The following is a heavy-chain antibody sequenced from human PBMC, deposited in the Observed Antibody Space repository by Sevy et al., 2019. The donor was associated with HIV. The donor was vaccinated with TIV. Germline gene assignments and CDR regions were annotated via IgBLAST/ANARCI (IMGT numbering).Heavy chain of an antibody. V-gene: IGHV1-2*02. CDR1: GYTFTGYY. CDR3: VRDDRDGYFDY. CDR2: INPDSGGS. Sequence: GSVKVSCKASGYTFTGYYMHWVRQAPGQGLEGMGWINPDSGGSNYAPKFQGRVTLTRDTSISTAYMELSRLKSDDTAVYYCVRDDRDGYFDYWGQGTLVTVSS. J-gene: IGHJ4*02.